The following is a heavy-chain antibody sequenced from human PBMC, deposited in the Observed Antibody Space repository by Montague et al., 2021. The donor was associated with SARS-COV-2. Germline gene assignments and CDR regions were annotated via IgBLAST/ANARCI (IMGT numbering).Heavy chain of an antibody. D-gene: IGHD5-18*01. CDR2: VDYSGNT. J-gene: IGHJ4*02. Sequence: SETLSLTCTVTGGPISGGSDYWGWIRQSPGKGLEWIASVDYSGNTHYSPSLKSRLTISVDTSKNQFSLKLNSVTAADTALYYCARREYSYGWGDWGQGTLATVSS. CDR3: ARREYSYGWGD. CDR1: GGPISGGSDY. V-gene: IGHV4-39*01.